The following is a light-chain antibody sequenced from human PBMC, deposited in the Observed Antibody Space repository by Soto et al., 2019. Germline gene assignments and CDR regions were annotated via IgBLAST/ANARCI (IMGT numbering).Light chain of an antibody. J-gene: IGLJ3*02. CDR2: EVS. V-gene: IGLV2-23*02. Sequence: QSVLTQPASVSGSPGQSITISCTGTSSDVGSYNLVSWYQQHPGRAPKVMIYEVSQRPSGLSSRFSGSKSGNTASLTISGLQAEDEDDYSCYSYANNRDWVFGGRTKVTVL. CDR1: SSDVGSYNL. CDR3: YSYANNRDWV.